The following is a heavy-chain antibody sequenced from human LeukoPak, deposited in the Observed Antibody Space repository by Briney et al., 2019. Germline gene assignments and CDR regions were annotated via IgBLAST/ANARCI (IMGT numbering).Heavy chain of an antibody. Sequence: PPETLSLTCTVSGVSISSYYWSWIRQPAGKGLEWIGRIYTSGSTKYNPSLKSRVTMSVDTSKNQFSLKLTSVTTADTAVYYCARDSYSGYDSTDWGQGTLVTVSS. CDR2: IYTSGST. V-gene: IGHV4-4*07. J-gene: IGHJ4*02. CDR3: ARDSYSGYDSTD. CDR1: GVSISSYY. D-gene: IGHD5-12*01.